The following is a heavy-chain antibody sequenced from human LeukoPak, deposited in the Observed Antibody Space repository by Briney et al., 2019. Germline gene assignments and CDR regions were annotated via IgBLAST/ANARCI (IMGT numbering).Heavy chain of an antibody. Sequence: ASVKVTCKASGYTFSRYGMHWVRQAPGQRLEWMGWINAGNENTKYSQKFQGRVSITRDTSASTAYMELSSLTSEDTAVYYCARDLYGDYFDYWGQGTLVTVSS. CDR2: INAGNENT. CDR1: GYTFSRYG. CDR3: ARDLYGDYFDY. V-gene: IGHV1-3*01. J-gene: IGHJ4*02. D-gene: IGHD3-16*01.